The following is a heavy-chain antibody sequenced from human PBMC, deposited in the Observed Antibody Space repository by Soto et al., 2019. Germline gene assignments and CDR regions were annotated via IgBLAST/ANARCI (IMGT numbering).Heavy chain of an antibody. V-gene: IGHV4-31*03. CDR3: ARDTYDFWSGYSD. Sequence: QVQLQESGPGLVKPSQTLSLTCTVSGGSISSGGYYWSWIRQHPGKGLEWIGYIYYSGSTYYNPSLQSRVTISVDTSKNQFSLKLSSVTAADTAVYYCARDTYDFWSGYSDWGQGTLVTVSS. CDR1: GGSISSGGYY. D-gene: IGHD3-3*01. J-gene: IGHJ4*02. CDR2: IYYSGST.